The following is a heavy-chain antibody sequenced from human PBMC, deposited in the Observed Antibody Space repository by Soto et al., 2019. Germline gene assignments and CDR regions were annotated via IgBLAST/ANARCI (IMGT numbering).Heavy chain of an antibody. V-gene: IGHV3-23*01. CDR2: ISGSGGST. J-gene: IGHJ4*02. CDR1: GFTFSSYA. D-gene: IGHD3-3*01. CDR3: AKDMELRFLGAPKPNSDY. Sequence: GGSLRLSCAASGFTFSSYAMSWVRQAPGKGLEWVSAISGSGGSTYYADSVKGRFTISRDNSKNTLYLQMNSLRAEDTAVYYCAKDMELRFLGAPKPNSDYWGQGTLVTVSS.